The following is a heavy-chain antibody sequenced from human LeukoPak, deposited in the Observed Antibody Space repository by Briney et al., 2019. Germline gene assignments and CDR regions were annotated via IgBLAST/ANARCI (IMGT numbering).Heavy chain of an antibody. D-gene: IGHD3-16*01. V-gene: IGHV1-24*01. J-gene: IGHJ4*01. CDR1: GYIFTELS. CDR3: AIDTVYYDPPSY. CDR2: SDPGNGKT. Sequence: ASVKVSCKVSGYIFTELSMHWVRQSPGKGLEWMGGSDPGNGKTVYPQNFQGRVTMTEDTSTDTAYMELSSLRSEDTAVYYCAIDTVYYDPPSYWGQGTLVTVSS.